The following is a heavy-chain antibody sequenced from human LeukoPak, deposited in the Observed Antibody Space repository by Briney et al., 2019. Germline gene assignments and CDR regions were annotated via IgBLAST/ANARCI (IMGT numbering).Heavy chain of an antibody. Sequence: SVKVSCKASGYTFTRYGISWVRQAPGQGLEWMGWLSTDNGDTNYAQNLQGRVTMTTDTSTTTAHMELRSLRSDDTAVYYCARHGGVGPKRDYFEYWGPGTLVTVSS. V-gene: IGHV1-18*01. CDR3: ARHGGVGPKRDYFEY. D-gene: IGHD3-16*01. CDR2: LSTDNGDT. CDR1: GYTFTRYG. J-gene: IGHJ4*02.